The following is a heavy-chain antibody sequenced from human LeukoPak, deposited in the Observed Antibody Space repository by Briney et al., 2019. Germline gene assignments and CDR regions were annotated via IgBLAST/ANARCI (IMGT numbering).Heavy chain of an antibody. CDR1: GGSISSSSYY. D-gene: IGHD3-10*01. J-gene: IGHJ5*02. Sequence: SETLSLTCTVSGGSISSSSYYWGWIRQPPGKGLEWIGSIYYSGSTYYNPSLKSRVTISVDTSKNQFSLKLSSVTAADTAVYYCARALILWFGEIRWFDPWGQGTLVTVSS. CDR2: IYYSGST. V-gene: IGHV4-39*07. CDR3: ARALILWFGEIRWFDP.